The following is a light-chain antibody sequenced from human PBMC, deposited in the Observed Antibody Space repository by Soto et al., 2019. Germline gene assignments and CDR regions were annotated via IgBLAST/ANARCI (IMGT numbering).Light chain of an antibody. Sequence: EIVLTQSPSTLSLSPGPRSTLACRASQSVSSSYLAWYQQKPGQAPRLXIYGASSRATGIPDRFSGSGSGTDFTLTISRLEPEDFAVYYCQQYGSSHSITFGQGTRLEIK. CDR3: QQYGSSHSIT. J-gene: IGKJ5*01. CDR2: GAS. V-gene: IGKV3-20*01. CDR1: QSVSSSY.